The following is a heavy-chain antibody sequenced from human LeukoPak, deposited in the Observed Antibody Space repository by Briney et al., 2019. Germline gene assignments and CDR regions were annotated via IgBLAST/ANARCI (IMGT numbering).Heavy chain of an antibody. D-gene: IGHD5-18*01. V-gene: IGHV4-59*08. CDR1: GGSISSYY. CDR3: ASITVDTAMVYFDY. J-gene: IGHJ4*02. Sequence: SETLSLTCTVSGGSISSYYWSWIRQPPGKGLEWIGYIYYSGSTNYNPSLKSRVTISVDTSENQFSLKLSSVTAADTAVYYCASITVDTAMVYFDYWGQGTLVTVSS. CDR2: IYYSGST.